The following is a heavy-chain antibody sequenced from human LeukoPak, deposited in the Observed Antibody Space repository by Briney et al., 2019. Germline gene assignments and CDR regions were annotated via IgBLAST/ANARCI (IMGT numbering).Heavy chain of an antibody. CDR2: IYSGGST. Sequence: GGSLRLSCAASGFTVSSNYMSWVRQAPGKGLEWVSVIYSGGSTYYADSVKGRFTISRDNSKNTLYLQMNSLRAEDTAVYYCARAYDSSGYPDWGQGTLVTVPS. V-gene: IGHV3-53*01. J-gene: IGHJ4*02. CDR3: ARAYDSSGYPD. D-gene: IGHD3-22*01. CDR1: GFTVSSNY.